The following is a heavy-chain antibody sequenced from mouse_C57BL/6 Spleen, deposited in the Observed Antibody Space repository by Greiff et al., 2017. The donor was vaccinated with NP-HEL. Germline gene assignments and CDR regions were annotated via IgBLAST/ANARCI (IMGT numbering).Heavy chain of an antibody. CDR1: GYAFNSSW. CDR3: ARTQGYQAWFAY. Sequence: QVQLQQSGPELVKPGASVKISCKASGYAFNSSWMNWVKQRPGKGLAWIGRIYPGAGGTNYNGKFKGKATLTAAKYSSTAYMQLSSLTSEDSAVVFCARTQGYQAWFAYWGQGTLVTVSA. V-gene: IGHV1-82*01. J-gene: IGHJ3*01. D-gene: IGHD3-2*02. CDR2: IYPGAGGT.